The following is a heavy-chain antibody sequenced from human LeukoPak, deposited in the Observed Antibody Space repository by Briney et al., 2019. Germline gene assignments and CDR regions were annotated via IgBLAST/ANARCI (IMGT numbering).Heavy chain of an antibody. CDR1: GFTFSTYA. D-gene: IGHD1-26*01. CDR3: AVRTRGSYFDY. CDR2: ISSSGDRT. J-gene: IGHJ4*02. Sequence: GGSLRLSCAGSGFTFSTYAMSWVRQAPGKGLEWVSGISSSGDRTFYRDSVKGRFTISRDNSENTLYLQLNSLRAEDTAAYHCAVRTRGSYFDYWGQGALVTASS. V-gene: IGHV3-23*01.